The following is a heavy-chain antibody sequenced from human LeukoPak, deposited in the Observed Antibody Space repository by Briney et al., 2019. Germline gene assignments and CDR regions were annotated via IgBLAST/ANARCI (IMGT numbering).Heavy chain of an antibody. J-gene: IGHJ4*02. CDR3: AKGLGSGSGYFDY. CDR1: GFTFSNYA. D-gene: IGHD3-10*01. Sequence: PGGSLRLSCAASGFTFSNYAMSWVRQAPGKGLEWVSVVTGSGGGTDYADSVKGRFTIPRDNSKNTLYLQTNSLRAEDTAVYYCAKGLGSGSGYFDYWGQGTLVTVSS. V-gene: IGHV3-23*01. CDR2: VTGSGGGT.